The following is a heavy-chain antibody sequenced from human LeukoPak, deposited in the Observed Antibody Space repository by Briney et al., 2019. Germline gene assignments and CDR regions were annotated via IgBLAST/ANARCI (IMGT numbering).Heavy chain of an antibody. D-gene: IGHD6-19*01. J-gene: IGHJ4*02. CDR2: IYSGGST. Sequence: GGSLRLSCAASGFTFSSYAMSWVRQAPGKGLEWVSVIYSGGSTYYADSVKGRFTISRDNSKNTLYLQMNSLRAEDTAVYYCAREGSRVAGTSDWGQGTLVTVSS. CDR3: AREGSRVAGTSD. CDR1: GFTFSSYA. V-gene: IGHV3-66*01.